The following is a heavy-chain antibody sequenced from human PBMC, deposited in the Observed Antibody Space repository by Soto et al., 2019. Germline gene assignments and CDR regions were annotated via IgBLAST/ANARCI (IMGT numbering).Heavy chain of an antibody. CDR2: IYYSGST. V-gene: IGHV4-61*01. J-gene: IGHJ5*02. CDR3: ARELGHTVTTFGWFDP. D-gene: IGHD4-17*01. CDR1: GGSVSSGSYY. Sequence: SETLSLTCTVSGGSVSSGSYYWSWIRQPPGKGLEWIGYIYYSGSTNYNPSLKSRVTISVDTSKNQFSLKLGSVTAAETAVYYCARELGHTVTTFGWFDPWGQGTLVTVSS.